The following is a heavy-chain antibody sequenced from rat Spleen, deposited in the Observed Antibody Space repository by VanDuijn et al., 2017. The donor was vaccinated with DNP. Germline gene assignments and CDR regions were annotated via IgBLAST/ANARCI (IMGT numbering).Heavy chain of an antibody. CDR1: GFTFSDYY. CDR2: ISYDGSST. J-gene: IGHJ2*01. CDR3: ARVGDYPGTIDY. Sequence: EVQLVESDGGLVQPGRSLKLSCAASGFTFSDYYMAWVRQAPTKGLEWVATISYDGSSTYYRDSVKGRFTISRDNAKSTLYLQMDSLRSEDTATYYCARVGDYPGTIDYWGQGVMVTVSS. V-gene: IGHV5-29*01. D-gene: IGHD1-4*01.